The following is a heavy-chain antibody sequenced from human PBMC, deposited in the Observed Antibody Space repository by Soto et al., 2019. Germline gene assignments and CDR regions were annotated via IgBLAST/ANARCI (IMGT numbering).Heavy chain of an antibody. Sequence: EVQVIESGGGLVQPGGSLRLACAVSGLTFSGYWMTWVRQAPGKGLEWVANLNPEGSAKYYVDSVRGRFTISIDNAKQSLTVQMTSLLAEHTAVYYRVTGYCSAGVCSRGHWGQGALVTVNS. D-gene: IGHD2-8*02. V-gene: IGHV3-7*03. CDR3: VTGYCSAGVCSRGH. CDR1: GLTFSGYW. CDR2: LNPEGSAK. J-gene: IGHJ4*02.